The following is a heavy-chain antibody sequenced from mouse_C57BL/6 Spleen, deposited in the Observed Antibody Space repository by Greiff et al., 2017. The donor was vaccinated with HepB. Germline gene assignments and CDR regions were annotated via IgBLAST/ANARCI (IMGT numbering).Heavy chain of an antibody. CDR2: IDPENGDT. V-gene: IGHV14-4*01. CDR1: GFNIKDDY. Sequence: VQLKESGAELVRPGASVKLSCTASGFNIKDDYMHWVKQRPEQGLEWIGWIDPENGDTEYASKFQGKATITADTSSNTAYLQLSSLTSEDTAVYYCTPLGQPRGFAYWGQGTLVTVSA. J-gene: IGHJ3*01. D-gene: IGHD3-2*02. CDR3: TPLGQPRGFAY.